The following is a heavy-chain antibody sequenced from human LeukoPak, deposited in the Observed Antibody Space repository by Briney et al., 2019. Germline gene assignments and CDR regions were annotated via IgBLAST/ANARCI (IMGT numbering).Heavy chain of an antibody. CDR3: ARHLWLNYYYGMDV. CDR2: IYYSGST. Sequence: SETLSLTCTVSGGSTSSSSYYWGWIRQPPGKGLEWIGSIYYSGSTYYNPSLKSRVTISVDTSKNQFSLKLSSVTAADTAVYYCARHLWLNYYYGMDVWGQGTTVTVSS. J-gene: IGHJ6*02. D-gene: IGHD5-18*01. V-gene: IGHV4-39*01. CDR1: GGSTSSSSYY.